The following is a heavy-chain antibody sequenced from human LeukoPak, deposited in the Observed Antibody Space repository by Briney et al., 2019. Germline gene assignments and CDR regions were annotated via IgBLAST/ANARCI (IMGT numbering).Heavy chain of an antibody. CDR3: ARGLSSYSSGWYGMIYYYYYGMDV. CDR1: GHTFTSYD. V-gene: IGHV1-8*01. D-gene: IGHD6-19*01. J-gene: IGHJ6*02. CDR2: MNPNSGNT. Sequence: ASVKVSCKASGHTFTSYDINWVRQATGQGLEWMGWMNPNSGNTGYAQKFQGRVTMTRNTSISTAYMELSSLRSEDTAVYYCARGLSSYSSGWYGMIYYYYYGMDVWGQGTTVTVSS.